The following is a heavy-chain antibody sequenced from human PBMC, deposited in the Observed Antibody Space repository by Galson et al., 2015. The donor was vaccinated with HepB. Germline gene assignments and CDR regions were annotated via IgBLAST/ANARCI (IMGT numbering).Heavy chain of an antibody. D-gene: IGHD6-13*01. J-gene: IGHJ4*02. CDR1: GFTFDDYA. CDR3: AKVSRIAAADEMGYFDY. V-gene: IGHV3-9*01. CDR2: ISWNSGSI. Sequence: SLRLSCAASGFTFDDYAMHWVRQAPGKGLEWVSGISWNSGSIGYADSVKGRFTISRDNAKNSLYLQMNSLRAEDTALYYCAKVSRIAAADEMGYFDYWGQGTLVTVSS.